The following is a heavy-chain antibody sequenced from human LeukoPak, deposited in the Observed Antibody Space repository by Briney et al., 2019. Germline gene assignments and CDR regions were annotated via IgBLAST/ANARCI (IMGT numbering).Heavy chain of an antibody. V-gene: IGHV3-30*04. CDR2: ISYDGSNR. Sequence: PGGSLRLSCAASGFTFSSYAMHWVRQAPGKGLEWVAAISYDGSNRYYADSVKGRFTISRDNSKNMLYLQMNSLRTEDTAVYYCVRLTAAGRRTDFDYWGQGTLVTVSS. J-gene: IGHJ4*02. CDR1: GFTFSSYA. CDR3: VRLTAAGRRTDFDY. D-gene: IGHD6-13*01.